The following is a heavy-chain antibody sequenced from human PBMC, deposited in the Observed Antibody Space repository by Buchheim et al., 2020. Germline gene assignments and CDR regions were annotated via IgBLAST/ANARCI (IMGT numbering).Heavy chain of an antibody. CDR3: ARRMTIDTWYAY. V-gene: IGHV4-34*01. Sequence: QVQLQQWGAGLLKPSETLSLTCAVYGGSFSGYYWSWIRQPPGKGLEWIGEINHSGSTNYNPSLKRRATISLDKSKNKFSLKLSSVTAADTAVYYCARRMTIDTWYAYWGQGTL. D-gene: IGHD4/OR15-4a*01. CDR1: GGSFSGYY. CDR2: INHSGST. J-gene: IGHJ4*02.